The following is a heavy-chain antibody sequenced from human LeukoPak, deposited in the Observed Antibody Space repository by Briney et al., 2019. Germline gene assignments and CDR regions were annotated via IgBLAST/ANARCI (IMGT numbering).Heavy chain of an antibody. CDR1: GDSVTSGTYY. D-gene: IGHD4-11*01. J-gene: IGHJ1*01. CDR3: ASLVTRSMTTAEYFQH. Sequence: PSETLSLTCTVSGDSVTSGTYYWSWIRQPAGKGLEWIGRTYISGNVNYNPSLKSRVTISLDTSKNQFSLRLTSVTAADTAVYYCASLVTRSMTTAEYFQHWGQGTVVTVSS. CDR2: TYISGNV. V-gene: IGHV4-61*02.